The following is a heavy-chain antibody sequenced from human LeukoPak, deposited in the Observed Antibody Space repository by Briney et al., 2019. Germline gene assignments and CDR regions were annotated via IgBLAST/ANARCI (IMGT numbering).Heavy chain of an antibody. D-gene: IGHD6-13*01. V-gene: IGHV3-66*02. CDR3: ATDSPGIAAAGRVY. CDR1: GFTVSSNY. Sequence: GGSLRLSCAASGFTVSSNYTSWVRQAPGKGLEWVSVIYSGGSTYYADSVKGRFTISRDNSKNTLYLQMNSLRAEDTAVYYCATDSPGIAAAGRVYWGQGTLVTVSS. CDR2: IYSGGST. J-gene: IGHJ4*02.